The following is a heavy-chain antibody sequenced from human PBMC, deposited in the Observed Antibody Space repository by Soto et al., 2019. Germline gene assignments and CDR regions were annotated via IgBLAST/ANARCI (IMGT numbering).Heavy chain of an antibody. J-gene: IGHJ6*02. D-gene: IGHD2-2*01. CDR2: ISSSGSTI. V-gene: IGHV3-48*03. Sequence: LRLSCAASGFTFSSYEMNWVRQAPGKGLEWVSYISSSGSTIYYADSVKGRFTISRDNAKNSLYLQMNSLRAEDTAVYYCARASCFICGMDVWGQGTTVTVSS. CDR1: GFTFSSYE. CDR3: ARASCFICGMDV.